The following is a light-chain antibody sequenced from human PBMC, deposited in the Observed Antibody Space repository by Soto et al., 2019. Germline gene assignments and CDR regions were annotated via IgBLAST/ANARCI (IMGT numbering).Light chain of an antibody. CDR3: HQHNNWPST. CDR1: QSVSSN. V-gene: IGKV3D-15*01. CDR2: NAS. Sequence: IVMTQSPATLSVSPGERATLSCRASQSVSSNLVWYQHKPGQPPRLLMYNASNRAAGISARFTCSGSGTDFTLTIDNLQSEDFAFYYCHQHNNWPSTFGGGTKVE. J-gene: IGKJ4*01.